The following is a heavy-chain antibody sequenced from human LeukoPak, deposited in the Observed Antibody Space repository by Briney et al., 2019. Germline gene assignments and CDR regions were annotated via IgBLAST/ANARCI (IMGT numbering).Heavy chain of an antibody. CDR1: GFTFSSYS. Sequence: GGSLRLSCAASGFTFSSYSMKWVRQAPGKGLEWVSSISSSSSYIDYVDSMKGRFTISRDNAKNSLYLQMNSLRAEDTAVYYCAVDYDYWSAYYSDSRMTPKRGGQGTLVTVSS. D-gene: IGHD3-3*01. V-gene: IGHV3-21*06. CDR2: ISSSSSYI. J-gene: IGHJ4*02. CDR3: AVDYDYWSAYYSDSRMTPKR.